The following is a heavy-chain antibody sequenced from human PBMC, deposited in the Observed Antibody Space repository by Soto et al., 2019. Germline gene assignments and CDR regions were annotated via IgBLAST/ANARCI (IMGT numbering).Heavy chain of an antibody. J-gene: IGHJ6*02. V-gene: IGHV4-39*01. CDR1: GGSISSSSYY. Sequence: SETLSLTCTVSGGSISSSSYYWGWIRQPPGKGLEWIGSIYYSVSTYYNPSLKSRVNISVDTSKNQFSLKLSSETAADTAVYYCARLHSDCSGGSCYPKQYYYGMDVWGQGTTVTVSS. CDR3: ARLHSDCSGGSCYPKQYYYGMDV. D-gene: IGHD2-15*01. CDR2: IYYSVST.